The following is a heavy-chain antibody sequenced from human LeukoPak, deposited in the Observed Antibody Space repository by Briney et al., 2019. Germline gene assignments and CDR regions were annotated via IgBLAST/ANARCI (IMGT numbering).Heavy chain of an antibody. Sequence: PSETLSLTCAVYGGSFSGYYWSWIRQPPGKGLEWIGEINHSGSTSYNPSLKSRVTISVDTSKNQFSLNLSSVTAADTAVYYCANRRDGYNSWGQGTLVTVSS. CDR2: INHSGST. CDR1: GGSFSGYY. D-gene: IGHD5-24*01. J-gene: IGHJ4*02. V-gene: IGHV4-34*01. CDR3: ANRRDGYNS.